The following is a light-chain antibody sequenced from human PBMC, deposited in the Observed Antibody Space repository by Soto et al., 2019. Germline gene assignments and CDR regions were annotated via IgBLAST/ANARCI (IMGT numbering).Light chain of an antibody. CDR2: KAS. J-gene: IGKJ1*01. Sequence: DIQMTQSPSTLSASVGDRVTITCRASQSISSWLAWYQQKPGKAPKLLIYKASSLESGVPSRFSCSGSGTEFTFTISSLQPDDFSTYYCQQYNSYPWTFGQGTKVEIK. CDR3: QQYNSYPWT. V-gene: IGKV1-5*03. CDR1: QSISSW.